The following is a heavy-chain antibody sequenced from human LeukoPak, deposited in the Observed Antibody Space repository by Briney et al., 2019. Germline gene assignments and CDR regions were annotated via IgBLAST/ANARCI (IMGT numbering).Heavy chain of an antibody. D-gene: IGHD6-19*01. CDR1: GFTFSSYA. CDR2: ISGDGGGT. Sequence: GGSLRLSCAASGFTFSSYAMHWVRQAPGKGLEWVSLISGDGGGTYYADSVKGRFTISRDNSKNSLYLQMNSLRTEDTALYYCAKDIVYSSGWTGDYWGQGTLVTVSS. J-gene: IGHJ4*02. V-gene: IGHV3-43*02. CDR3: AKDIVYSSGWTGDY.